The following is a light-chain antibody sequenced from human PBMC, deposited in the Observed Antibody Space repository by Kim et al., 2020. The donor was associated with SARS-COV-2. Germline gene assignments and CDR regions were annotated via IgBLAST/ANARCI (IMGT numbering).Light chain of an antibody. CDR2: EVS. CDR3: SSYAGSNNFWV. Sequence: QSVTISCTGTSSDVGGYNYDSWYQQHPGKAPKLMIYEVSKRPSGVPDRFSGSKSGNTASLTVSGLQAEDEADYYCSSYAGSNNFWVFGGGTKLTVL. CDR1: SSDVGGYNY. J-gene: IGLJ3*02. V-gene: IGLV2-8*01.